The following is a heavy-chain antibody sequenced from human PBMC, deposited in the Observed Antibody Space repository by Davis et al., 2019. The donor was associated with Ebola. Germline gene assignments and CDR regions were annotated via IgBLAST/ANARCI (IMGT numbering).Heavy chain of an antibody. CDR1: GFTFCSYG. D-gene: IGHD3-22*01. CDR3: AKERRPAYYYDSSGYYGMDV. CDR2: ISYDGSNK. Sequence: GESLKISCAASGFTFCSYGMHWVRQAPGKGLEWVAVISYDGSNKYYADSVKGRFTISRDNSKNTLYLQMNSLRAEDTAVYYCAKERRPAYYYDSSGYYGMDVWGQGTTVTVSS. J-gene: IGHJ6*02. V-gene: IGHV3-30*18.